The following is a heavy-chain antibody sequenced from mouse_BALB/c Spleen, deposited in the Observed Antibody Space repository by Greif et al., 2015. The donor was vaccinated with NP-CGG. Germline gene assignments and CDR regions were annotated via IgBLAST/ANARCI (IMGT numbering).Heavy chain of an antibody. CDR2: ISDGGSYA. V-gene: IGHV5-4*02. CDR3: ASMDY. J-gene: IGHJ4*01. CDR1: GFTFSDYY. Sequence: EVKLVESGGGLVKPGGSLKLSCAASGFTFSDYYMYWVRQTPEKRLEWVATISDGGSYAYYPDSVKGRFTISRDNAKNNLYLQMSSLKSEDTAMYYCASMDYWGQGTSVTVSS.